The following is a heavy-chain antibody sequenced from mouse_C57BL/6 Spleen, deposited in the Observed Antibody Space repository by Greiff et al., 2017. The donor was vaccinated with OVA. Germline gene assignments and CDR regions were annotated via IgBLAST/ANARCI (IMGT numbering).Heavy chain of an antibody. CDR3: ARDSNYGGVYFDY. CDR2: IDPNSGGT. J-gene: IGHJ2*01. CDR1: GYTFTSYW. V-gene: IGHV1-72*01. Sequence: VQLQQPGAELVKPGASVKLSCKASGYTFTSYWMHWVKQRPGRGLEWIGRIDPNSGGTKYNEKFKSKATLTVDKPSSTAYMQLSSLTSEDSAVYYCARDSNYGGVYFDYGGQGTTLTVSS. D-gene: IGHD2-5*01.